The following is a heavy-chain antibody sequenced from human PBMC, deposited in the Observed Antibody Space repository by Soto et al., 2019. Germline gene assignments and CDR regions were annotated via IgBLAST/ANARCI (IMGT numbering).Heavy chain of an antibody. CDR1: GFTFSTYF. CDR3: VRYCSSTLCNGVATRTFDY. D-gene: IGHD5-12*01. V-gene: IGHV3-21*01. CDR2: ISDTSTYI. J-gene: IGHJ4*02. Sequence: LRLSCAASGFTFSTYFMDWVRQAPGKGLEWVSSISDTSTYIYYADSVRGRFTVSRDNAKNSMSLQVNSLSAEDTAVYYCVRYCSSTLCNGVATRTFDYWGQGALVTVSS.